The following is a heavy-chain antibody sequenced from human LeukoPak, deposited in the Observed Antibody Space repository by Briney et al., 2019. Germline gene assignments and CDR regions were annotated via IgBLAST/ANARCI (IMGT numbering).Heavy chain of an antibody. D-gene: IGHD3-10*01. V-gene: IGHV1-46*01. CDR3: ARVRRSGELLDAGRYNWFDP. Sequence: GASVKVSCKTSGYTFTSYHIHWVRQAPGQGLEWMGMINPGGGGTTYAQKSQGRVAMTRDTSTSTVYMELSRLKSEDAAVYYCARVRRSGELLDAGRYNWFDPWGQGTLVTVSS. J-gene: IGHJ5*02. CDR1: GYTFTSYH. CDR2: INPGGGGT.